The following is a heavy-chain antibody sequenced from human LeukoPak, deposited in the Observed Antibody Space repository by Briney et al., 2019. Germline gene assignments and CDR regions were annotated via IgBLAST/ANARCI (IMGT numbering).Heavy chain of an antibody. V-gene: IGHV1-8*01. D-gene: IGHD6-13*01. CDR1: GYTFTSYD. Sequence: GASVKVSCKASGYTFTSYDINWVRQATGQGLEWMGWMNPNSGNTGYAQTFQGRVTMTRNTSISTAYMELSSLRSEDTAVYYCARAGIAAAVADDAFDIWGQGTMVTVSS. CDR3: ARAGIAAAVADDAFDI. CDR2: MNPNSGNT. J-gene: IGHJ3*02.